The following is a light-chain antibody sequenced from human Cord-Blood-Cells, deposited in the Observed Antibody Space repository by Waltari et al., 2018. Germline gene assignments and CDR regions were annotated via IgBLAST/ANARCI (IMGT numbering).Light chain of an antibody. CDR2: WAS. Sequence: DIVLTQSPDSLAVSLGERAPINCKSSQSVLYSSNHKNYLAWYQQKPGQPPKLLIYWASTRESGVPDRFSGSGSGTDFTLTISSLQAEDVAVYYCQQYYSTPFTFGPGTKVDIK. V-gene: IGKV4-1*01. J-gene: IGKJ3*01. CDR1: QSVLYSSNHKNY. CDR3: QQYYSTPFT.